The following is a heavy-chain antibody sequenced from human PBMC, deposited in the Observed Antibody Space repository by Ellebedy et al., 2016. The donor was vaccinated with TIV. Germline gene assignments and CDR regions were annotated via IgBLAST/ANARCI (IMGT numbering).Heavy chain of an antibody. J-gene: IGHJ4*02. Sequence: GESLKISCAASGFTFSSYAMSWVRQAPGKGLEWVSAISGSGGSTYYADSVKGRFTISRDNSKNTLYLQMNSLRAEDTAVYYCAKEVGSVWGSYRVFDYWGQGTLVTVSS. D-gene: IGHD3-16*02. V-gene: IGHV3-23*01. CDR1: GFTFSSYA. CDR2: ISGSGGST. CDR3: AKEVGSVWGSYRVFDY.